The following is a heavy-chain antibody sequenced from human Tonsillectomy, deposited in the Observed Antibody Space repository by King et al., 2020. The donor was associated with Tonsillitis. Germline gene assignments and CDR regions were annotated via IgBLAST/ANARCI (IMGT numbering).Heavy chain of an antibody. J-gene: IGHJ6*02. CDR2: IYYSGST. V-gene: IGHV4-31*03. Sequence: VQLQESGPGLVKPSQTLSLTCTVSGCSISSGGYYWSWIRQHPGKGLEWIGYIYYSGSTYYNPSLKSRVTILVDTSKNQFSLNLSSVTAADTAVYYCARERYYDLWSGYYGPDAYYYYGMDVWGQGTTVTVSS. CDR1: GCSISSGGYY. CDR3: ARERYYDLWSGYYGPDAYYYYGMDV. D-gene: IGHD3-3*01.